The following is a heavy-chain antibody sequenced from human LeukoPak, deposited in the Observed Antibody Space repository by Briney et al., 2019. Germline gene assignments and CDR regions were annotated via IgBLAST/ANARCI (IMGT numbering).Heavy chain of an antibody. D-gene: IGHD3-10*01. Sequence: ASVKVSCKASGYTFTSYGISWVRQAPGQGLEWMGWISAYNGNTNYAQKLQGRVTMTTDTSTSTAYMELRSLRSDDTAVYYCARVGLLWFGELSEGWFDPWGQGTLVTVSS. J-gene: IGHJ5*02. CDR1: GYTFTSYG. CDR2: ISAYNGNT. CDR3: ARVGLLWFGELSEGWFDP. V-gene: IGHV1-18*01.